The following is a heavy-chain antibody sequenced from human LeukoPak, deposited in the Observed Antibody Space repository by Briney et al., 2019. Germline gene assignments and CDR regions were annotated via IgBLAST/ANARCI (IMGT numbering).Heavy chain of an antibody. CDR2: ISYDESNK. CDR1: GFTFSSYG. V-gene: IGHV3-30*18. CDR3: AKMIALWFFA. Sequence: GGSLRLSCAASGFTFSSYGMHWVRQAPGKGLEWVAVISYDESNKYYADSVKGRFTISRDNSKNTLYLQMNSLRAEDTAVYYCAKMIALWFFAWGQGTLVTVSS. D-gene: IGHD3/OR15-3a*01. J-gene: IGHJ5*02.